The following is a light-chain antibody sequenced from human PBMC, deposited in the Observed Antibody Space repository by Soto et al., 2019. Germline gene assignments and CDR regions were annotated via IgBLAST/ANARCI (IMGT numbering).Light chain of an antibody. CDR2: DAY. CDR3: HQYASSFGM. Sequence: DIVLTQSPDTLSLSPGDRATLSCRASQSVGHMFLAWFQQKPGQAPRLLIFDAYRRATGIPDRFSGSGSGTNFALTISRLEPEDFALYYCHQYASSFGMFGQGTKVDIK. CDR1: QSVGHMF. V-gene: IGKV3-20*01. J-gene: IGKJ1*01.